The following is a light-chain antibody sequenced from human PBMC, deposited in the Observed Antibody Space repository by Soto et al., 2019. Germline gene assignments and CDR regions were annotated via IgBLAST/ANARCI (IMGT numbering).Light chain of an antibody. J-gene: IGKJ1*01. CDR2: QAS. Sequence: DIQMTQSPSTLSASVGDRVTITCRASQSITPWLAWYQQKPGKVPKLLIYQASSLESGVPLRFSGSASGTEFTLTINSLQPDDFATYYCQHYNSYSEAFGQGTKVDIK. CDR3: QHYNSYSEA. V-gene: IGKV1-5*03. CDR1: QSITPW.